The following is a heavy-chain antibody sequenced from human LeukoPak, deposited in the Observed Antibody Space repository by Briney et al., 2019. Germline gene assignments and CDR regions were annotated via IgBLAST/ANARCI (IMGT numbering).Heavy chain of an antibody. J-gene: IGHJ4*02. D-gene: IGHD2-2*01. CDR3: ARSVWRYCSSTSCYYFDY. Sequence: PGGSLRLSCAASGFTFSSYGMHWVRQAPGKGLEWVAVIWYDGSNKYYADPVKGRFTISRDNSKNTLYLQMNSLRAEDTAVYYCARSVWRYCSSTSCYYFDYWGQGTLVTVSS. V-gene: IGHV3-33*01. CDR1: GFTFSSYG. CDR2: IWYDGSNK.